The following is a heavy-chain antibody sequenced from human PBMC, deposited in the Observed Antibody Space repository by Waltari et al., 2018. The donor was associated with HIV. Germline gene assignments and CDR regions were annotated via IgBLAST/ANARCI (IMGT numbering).Heavy chain of an antibody. CDR2: IFPGDSWT. J-gene: IGHJ6*03. CDR3: ARRGEAGRYDYYQYMYV. V-gene: IGHV5-51*01. CDR1: GDTFPSYW. D-gene: IGHD3-10*01. Sequence: EVQLVQSGAEVKQPGESLRISCKGSGDTFPSYWIGWVRQMPGKGLEGRGFIFPGDSWTIYSQAFQRQVTISADKSSNSGFWEWGSVKASDTAIYYCARRGEAGRYDYYQYMYVWGKGTAVTVSS.